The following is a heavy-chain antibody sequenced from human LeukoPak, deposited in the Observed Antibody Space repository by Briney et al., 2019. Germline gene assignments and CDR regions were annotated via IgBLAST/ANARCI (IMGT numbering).Heavy chain of an antibody. V-gene: IGHV3-7*01. CDR2: IKQDGSEK. CDR3: ARDGKYYYGSGSSHLFDY. D-gene: IGHD3-10*01. J-gene: IGHJ4*02. Sequence: GGSLRLSCAASGFSFSSYWMSWVRQAPGKGLEWVANIKQDGSEKYYVGSVKGRFTISRDNAKNSLYLQMGSLGAEDTAVYYCARDGKYYYGSGSSHLFDYWGQGTLVTVSS. CDR1: GFSFSSYW.